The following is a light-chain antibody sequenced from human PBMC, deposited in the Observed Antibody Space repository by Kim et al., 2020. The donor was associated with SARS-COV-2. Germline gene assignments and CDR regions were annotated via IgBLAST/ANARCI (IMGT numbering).Light chain of an antibody. Sequence: SPGERDTRSCRASQSVSSSYLAWYQQKPGQAPRLLIYGASSRATGIPDRFSGSGSGTDFTLTISRLEPEDFAVYYCQQYGSSPMYTFGQGTKLEI. CDR2: GAS. J-gene: IGKJ2*01. CDR1: QSVSSSY. CDR3: QQYGSSPMYT. V-gene: IGKV3-20*01.